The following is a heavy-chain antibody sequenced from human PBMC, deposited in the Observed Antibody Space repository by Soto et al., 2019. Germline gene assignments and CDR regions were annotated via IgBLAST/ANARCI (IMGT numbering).Heavy chain of an antibody. CDR3: AITGFSGTAIQQFEH. D-gene: IGHD5-12*01. CDR1: GGTFSTYG. V-gene: IGHV1-69*01. CDR2: LIPVFAST. Sequence: QVHLVQSGAAVKKPASSVMVSCQASGGTFSTYGITWDRQSPGQGLELMVALIPVFASTSSAQLFLGRLSITADEVSSTAYVELSGLTSEDTPIYYVAITGFSGTAIQQFEHWGQGTLATVS. J-gene: IGHJ4*02.